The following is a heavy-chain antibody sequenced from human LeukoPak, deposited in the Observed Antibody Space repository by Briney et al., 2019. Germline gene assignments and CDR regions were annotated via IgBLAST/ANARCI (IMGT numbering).Heavy chain of an antibody. J-gene: IGHJ4*02. D-gene: IGHD5-12*01. Sequence: GGSLRLSCAASGFAFSNYGMHWVRQAPGKGLEWVAAIWSDGNNKFYADSVKGRFTISRDNSENTLYLQMDSLRAEDTAVYYCARDKGWLRPELDYWGQGTLVTVSS. CDR2: IWSDGNNK. CDR3: ARDKGWLRPELDY. V-gene: IGHV3-33*01. CDR1: GFAFSNYG.